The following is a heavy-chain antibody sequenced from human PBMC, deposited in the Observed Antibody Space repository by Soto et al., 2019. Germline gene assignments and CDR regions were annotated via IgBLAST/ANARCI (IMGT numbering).Heavy chain of an antibody. CDR2: ISYDGSNK. CDR1: GFTFSSSA. V-gene: IGHV3-30-3*01. D-gene: IGHD3-10*01. Sequence: PGGSLRLSCAAAGFTFSSSAMHWVRQAPGKGLEWVAVISYDGSNKYYADSVKGRFTISRDNSENTLYLQMNSLRAEDTAVYYCARDFYSNGEFYYYYGMDVWGQGTTVTVSS. J-gene: IGHJ6*02. CDR3: ARDFYSNGEFYYYYGMDV.